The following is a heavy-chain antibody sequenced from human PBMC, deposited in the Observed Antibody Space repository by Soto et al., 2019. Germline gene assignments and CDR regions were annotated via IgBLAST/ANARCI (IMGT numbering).Heavy chain of an antibody. V-gene: IGHV3-23*01. CDR2: IGVSDGST. Sequence: GGSLRLSCAVSGFAFSNYAMSWVRQAPGKGLEWVSSIGVSDGSTNYADSVKGRFTISRDNSKNTLYLQMDSLRAEDTAVYYCAKCPPFTPFDRTEPYYFDYWGQGTLVTVSS. CDR3: AKCPPFTPFDRTEPYYFDY. D-gene: IGHD3-9*01. CDR1: GFAFSNYA. J-gene: IGHJ4*02.